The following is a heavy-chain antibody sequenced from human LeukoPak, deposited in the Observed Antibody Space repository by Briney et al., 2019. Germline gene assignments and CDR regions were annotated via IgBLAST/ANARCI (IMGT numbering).Heavy chain of an antibody. Sequence: GGSLRLSCAASGFTFSSYAMHWVRPAPGKGLEYVSAISSNGGSTYYANSVKGRFTISRDNPKNTLYLQMGSLRAEDMAVYYCARAVVVPAAICGTNGVCYIPEADRNWFDPWGQGTLVTVSS. V-gene: IGHV3-64*01. CDR2: ISSNGGST. CDR3: ARAVVVPAAICGTNGVCYIPEADRNWFDP. D-gene: IGHD2-2*01. CDR1: GFTFSSYA. J-gene: IGHJ5*02.